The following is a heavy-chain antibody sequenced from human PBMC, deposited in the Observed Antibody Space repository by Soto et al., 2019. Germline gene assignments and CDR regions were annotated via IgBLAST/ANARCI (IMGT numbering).Heavy chain of an antibody. CDR1: GYSFTSDW. D-gene: IGHD2-8*01. J-gene: IGHJ6*02. V-gene: IGHV5-51*01. Sequence: PGESLKISCKGSGYSFTSDWIGWVRQMPGKGLEWMGIIYPGDSDTRYSPPFQGQVTISADKSISTAYLQWSSLKASDTAMYYCARKWALTDYGMDVWGQGPTVTVSS. CDR3: ARKWALTDYGMDV. CDR2: IYPGDSDT.